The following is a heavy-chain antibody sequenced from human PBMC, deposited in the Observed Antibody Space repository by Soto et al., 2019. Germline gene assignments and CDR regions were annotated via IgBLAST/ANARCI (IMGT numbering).Heavy chain of an antibody. V-gene: IGHV1-46*03. CDR1: GYTFTSYY. Sequence: VKVSCKASGYTFTSYYMHWVRQAPGQGLEWMGIINPSGGSTSYAQKFQGRVTMTRDTSTSTVYMELSSLRSEDTAVYYCARGIVGGIVATIKDYYYYYMDVWGKGTTVTVSS. CDR3: ARGIVGGIVATIKDYYYYYMDV. CDR2: INPSGGST. J-gene: IGHJ6*03. D-gene: IGHD5-12*01.